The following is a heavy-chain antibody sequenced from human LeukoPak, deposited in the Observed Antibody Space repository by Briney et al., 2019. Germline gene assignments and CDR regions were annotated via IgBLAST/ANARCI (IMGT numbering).Heavy chain of an antibody. CDR2: IKQDGSDK. CDR1: GFTFSSYW. D-gene: IGHD3-22*01. V-gene: IGHV3-7*01. J-gene: IGHJ4*02. CDR3: ARGGYYDSSAGAY. Sequence: GGSLTLSCAASGFTFSSYWMSWVRQAPGKGLEWVANIKQDGSDKYYVDSVKGRFTISRDNSKNTLYLQMNSLRAEDTAVYYCARGGYYDSSAGAYWGQGTLVTVSS.